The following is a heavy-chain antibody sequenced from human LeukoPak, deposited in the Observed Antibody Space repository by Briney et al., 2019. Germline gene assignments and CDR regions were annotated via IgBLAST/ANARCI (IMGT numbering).Heavy chain of an antibody. CDR3: ARHPWWLVLGSGFDH. J-gene: IGHJ5*02. CDR2: IYYSGST. V-gene: IGHV4-39*01. Sequence: SETLSLTCTVSGGSISSSSYYWGWVRQPPGKGLEWIGSIYYSGSTYYNPSLKSRVTISVDTSKNQFSLKLSSVTAADTAVYYCARHPWWLVLGSGFDHWGQGTLVTVSS. CDR1: GGSISSSSYY. D-gene: IGHD6-19*01.